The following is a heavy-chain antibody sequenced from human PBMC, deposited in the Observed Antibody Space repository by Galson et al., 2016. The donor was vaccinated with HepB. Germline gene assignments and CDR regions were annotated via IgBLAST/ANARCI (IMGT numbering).Heavy chain of an antibody. J-gene: IGHJ4*02. CDR2: IHHIRGT. V-gene: IGHV4-4*02. CDR3: ARFPIGARAGRPSGN. Sequence: SETLSLTCAVSGGSIGSDNWWTWVRQLPGRGLEWIGEIHHIRGTNFNPSLKSRLTISVDKPKNQFSLKLNSVTAADTAVYYCARFPIGARAGRPSGNWGQGTLITVSS. D-gene: IGHD6-6*01. CDR1: GGSIGSDNW.